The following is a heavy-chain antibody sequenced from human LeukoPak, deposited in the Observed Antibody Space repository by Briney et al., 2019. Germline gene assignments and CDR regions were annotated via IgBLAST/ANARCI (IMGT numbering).Heavy chain of an antibody. J-gene: IGHJ4*02. CDR2: IYHSGTT. V-gene: IGHV4-4*02. Sequence: PSGTLSLTCAVSGGSISSSNWWSWVRQPPGKGLEWIGEIYHSGTTYYTPSLKSRVTISLDTSKNQFSLRLNSVTAADTAVYYCARDSAPNLLAYFDYWGQGILVTVSS. CDR3: ARDSAPNLLAYFDY. D-gene: IGHD2/OR15-2a*01. CDR1: GGSISSSNW.